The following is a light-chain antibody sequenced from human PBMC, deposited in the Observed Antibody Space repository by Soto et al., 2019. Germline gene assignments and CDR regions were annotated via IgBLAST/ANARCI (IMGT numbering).Light chain of an antibody. CDR3: RVWDRSGDLPPVV. Sequence: SYELTQPPSVSVAPGQTARITCGGSDIGSESVHWYQQNPGQAPVLVVYDDSDRPSGIPERLSGSHSGDTATLTISRVEGGDGADYHCRVWDRSGDLPPVVFRGGTQRPVL. CDR2: DDS. J-gene: IGLJ2*01. CDR1: DIGSES. V-gene: IGLV3-21*02.